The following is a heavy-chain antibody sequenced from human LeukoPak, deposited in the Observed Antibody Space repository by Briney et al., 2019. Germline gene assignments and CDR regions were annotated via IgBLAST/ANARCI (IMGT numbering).Heavy chain of an antibody. CDR3: ARVQRTEEGGYSYYYIDV. Sequence: SETLSLTCAVSGGSISSGGYSWSWIRQPPGKGLEWIGYIYHSGSTYYNPSLKSRVTISVDRSKNQFSLKLSSVTAADTAVYYCARVQRTEEGGYSYYYIDVWGKGTTVTVSS. V-gene: IGHV4-30-2*01. J-gene: IGHJ6*03. D-gene: IGHD1-26*01. CDR2: IYHSGST. CDR1: GGSISSGGYS.